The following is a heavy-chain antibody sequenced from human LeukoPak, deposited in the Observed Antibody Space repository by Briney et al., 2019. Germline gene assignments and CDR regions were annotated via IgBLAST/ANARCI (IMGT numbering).Heavy chain of an antibody. V-gene: IGHV4-38-2*02. CDR1: GYSISSGYY. CDR3: ARGYSSSWYLNWFDH. D-gene: IGHD6-13*01. CDR2: IYHSGST. Sequence: ASETLSLTCTVSGYSISSGYYWGWLRPPPGKGLEWIGSIYHSGSTYYNPSLKSQVTISVDTSKNQFSLKLTSVTAADTAVYYCARGYSSSWYLNWFDHWGQGTLVTVSS. J-gene: IGHJ5*02.